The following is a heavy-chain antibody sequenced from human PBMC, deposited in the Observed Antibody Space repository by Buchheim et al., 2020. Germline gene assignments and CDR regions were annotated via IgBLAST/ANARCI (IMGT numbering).Heavy chain of an antibody. D-gene: IGHD5-18*01. CDR2: MNPNSGNT. CDR3: ARVKWVSGYSYGYLGY. V-gene: IGHV1-8*01. J-gene: IGHJ4*02. CDR1: GYTFTSFD. Sequence: QVQLVQSGAEVKKPGASVKVSCKASGYTFTSFDINWVRQATGQGLEWMGWMNPNSGNTGYAQKLQGRVSMTRNTSISTAYMELSSLRSEDTAVYFCARVKWVSGYSYGYLGYWGQGTL.